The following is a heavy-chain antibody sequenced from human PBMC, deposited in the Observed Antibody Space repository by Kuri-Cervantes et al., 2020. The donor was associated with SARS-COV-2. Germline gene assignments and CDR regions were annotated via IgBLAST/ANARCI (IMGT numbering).Heavy chain of an antibody. CDR3: ARDGGSSGYDIDY. CDR2: ISSSSSYI. D-gene: IGHD3-22*01. Sequence: GGSLRLSCAASGFTFSSYSMNWVRQAPGKGLEWVSSISSSSSYIYYADSVKGRFTISRDNAKNSLYLQMNNLRDEDTAVYYCARDGGSSGYDIDYWGQGTLVTVSS. CDR1: GFTFSSYS. V-gene: IGHV3-21*01. J-gene: IGHJ4*02.